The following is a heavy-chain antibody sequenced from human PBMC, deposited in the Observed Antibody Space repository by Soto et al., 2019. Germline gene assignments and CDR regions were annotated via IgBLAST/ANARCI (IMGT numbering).Heavy chain of an antibody. J-gene: IGHJ6*02. D-gene: IGHD4-17*01. CDR2: MYYSGRT. Sequence: PSETLSLTCTVSGASISSSNYYCGWIRQPPGRGLEWIGTMYYSGRTYYNPSLKSRVTTSVDTSKNQFSLKLSAVTATDTAVYYCARHGNTVTTGYYYGMDVWGQGTTVTVSS. CDR3: ARHGNTVTTGYYYGMDV. V-gene: IGHV4-39*01. CDR1: GASISSSNYY.